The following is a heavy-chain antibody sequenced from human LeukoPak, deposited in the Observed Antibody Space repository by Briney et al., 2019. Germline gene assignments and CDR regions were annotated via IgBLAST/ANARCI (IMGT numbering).Heavy chain of an antibody. CDR2: IYHSGST. D-gene: IGHD6-6*01. CDR3: ARGGAARLHFQN. CDR1: GGSISTYY. V-gene: IGHV4-59*01. Sequence: PSETLSLTCTVSGGSISTYYWNWIRQPPGKGLEWIGYIYHSGSTNYNPSLQSRVTISVDTSKNQFSLNLNSVIAADTAVYYCARGGAARLHFQNWGQGTLVTVSS. J-gene: IGHJ1*01.